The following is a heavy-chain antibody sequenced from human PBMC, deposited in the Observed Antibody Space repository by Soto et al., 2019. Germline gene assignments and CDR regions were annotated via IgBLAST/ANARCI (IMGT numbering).Heavy chain of an antibody. V-gene: IGHV3-13*01. D-gene: IGHD3-3*01. CDR1: GFTFSSYG. CDR3: ARGYDFWSGYYFDY. J-gene: IGHJ4*02. Sequence: PGGSLRLSCAASGFTFSSYGMHWVRQATGKGLEWVSAIGTAGDTYYPGSVKGRFTISRENAKNSLYLQMNSLRAGDTAVYYCARGYDFWSGYYFDYWGQGTLVTVSS. CDR2: IGTAGDT.